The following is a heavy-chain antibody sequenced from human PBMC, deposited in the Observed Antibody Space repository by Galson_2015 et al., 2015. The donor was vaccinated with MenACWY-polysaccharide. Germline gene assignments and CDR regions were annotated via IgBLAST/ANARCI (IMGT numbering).Heavy chain of an antibody. J-gene: IGHJ4*02. D-gene: IGHD6-19*01. CDR1: GYTFTSYD. V-gene: IGHV1-8*01. Sequence: SVKVSCKASGYTFTSYDINWVRQATGQGLEWMGWMSPNSGNTGYAQKFQGRVTMTRNTSISTAYMELSSLTSEDTAVYYCASTKAGTHYFDYWGQGTLVTVSS. CDR2: MSPNSGNT. CDR3: ASTKAGTHYFDY.